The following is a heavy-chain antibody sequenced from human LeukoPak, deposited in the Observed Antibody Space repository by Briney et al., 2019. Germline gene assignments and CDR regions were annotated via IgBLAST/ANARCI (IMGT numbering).Heavy chain of an antibody. J-gene: IGHJ4*02. CDR3: ARDQGHDYSAY. V-gene: IGHV3-66*01. CDR2: IYSGGST. Sequence: GGSLRLSCAASGFTVSSNYMSWVREAPGKGLEWVSVIYSGGSTYYADSVKGRFTISRDNSKNTLYLQMNSLRAEDTAVYYCARDQGHDYSAYWGQGTLVTVSS. CDR1: GFTVSSNY.